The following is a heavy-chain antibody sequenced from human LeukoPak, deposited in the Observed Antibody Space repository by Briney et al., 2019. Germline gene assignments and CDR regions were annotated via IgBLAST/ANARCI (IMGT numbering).Heavy chain of an antibody. Sequence: SETLSLTCTVSGGSISSSSYYWGWIRQPPGKGLEWIGSIYHSGSTYYNPSLKSRVTISVDTSKNQFSLKLSSVTAADTAVYYCAGRIAARSGEFDYWGQGTLVTVSS. D-gene: IGHD6-6*01. J-gene: IGHJ4*02. CDR2: IYHSGST. CDR3: AGRIAARSGEFDY. V-gene: IGHV4-39*07. CDR1: GGSISSSSYY.